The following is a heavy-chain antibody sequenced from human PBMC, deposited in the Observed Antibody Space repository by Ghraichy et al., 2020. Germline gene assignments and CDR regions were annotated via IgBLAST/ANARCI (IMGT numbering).Heavy chain of an antibody. D-gene: IGHD5-24*01. CDR1: GFTFSSYS. CDR3: ARVYRFVATIPGFDY. CDR2: ISSSSSTI. J-gene: IGHJ4*02. V-gene: IGHV3-48*02. Sequence: GGSLRLSCAASGFTFSSYSMNWVRQAPGKGLEWVSYISSSSSTIYYADSVKGRFTISRDNAKNSLYLQMNSLRDEDTAVYYCARVYRFVATIPGFDYWGQGTLVTVSS.